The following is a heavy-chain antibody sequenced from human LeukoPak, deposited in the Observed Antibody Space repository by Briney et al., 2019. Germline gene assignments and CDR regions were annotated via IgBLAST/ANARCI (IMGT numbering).Heavy chain of an antibody. CDR3: ARDSDTAMVRGVYFDY. J-gene: IGHJ4*02. D-gene: IGHD5-18*01. CDR2: IIPIFGTA. CDR1: GGTFSSYA. Sequence: SVKVSCKASGGTFSSYAISWVRQAPGQGLEWMGGIIPIFGTANYAQKFQGRVTITTDESTSTAYMELSSLRSEDTAVYYCARDSDTAMVRGVYFDYWDQGTLVTVSS. V-gene: IGHV1-69*05.